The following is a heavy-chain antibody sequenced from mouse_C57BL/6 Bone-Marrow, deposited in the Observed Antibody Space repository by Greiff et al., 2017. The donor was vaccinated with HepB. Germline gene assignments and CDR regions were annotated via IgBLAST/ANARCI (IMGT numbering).Heavy chain of an antibody. V-gene: IGHV5-17*01. J-gene: IGHJ1*03. CDR1: GFTFSDYG. CDR2: ISSGSSTI. CDR3: ARGENYYGSSLSYWYFDV. Sequence: EVKLVESGGGLVKPGGSLKLSCAASGFTFSDYGMHWVRQAPEKGLEWVAYISSGSSTIYYADTVKGRFTISRDNAKNTLFLQMTSLRSEDTAMYYCARGENYYGSSLSYWYFDVWGTGTTVTVSS. D-gene: IGHD1-1*01.